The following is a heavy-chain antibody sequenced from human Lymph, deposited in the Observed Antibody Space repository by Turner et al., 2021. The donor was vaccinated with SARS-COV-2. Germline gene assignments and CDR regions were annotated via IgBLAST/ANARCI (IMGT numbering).Heavy chain of an antibody. CDR1: GVSISSQS. CDR2: FYKIGSI. Sequence: QVQLQESGPGLVRRSETLSLTCTVSGVSISSQSWSWIRQSPGRGLEWIGYFYKIGSIDYNPTLRSRVTISVDTSKNQLSLNLISMTAADTAVYYCARHQGSTSGYDHGMNVWGQGTAVIVSS. V-gene: IGHV4-59*08. J-gene: IGHJ6*02. D-gene: IGHD1-1*01. CDR3: ARHQGSTSGYDHGMNV.